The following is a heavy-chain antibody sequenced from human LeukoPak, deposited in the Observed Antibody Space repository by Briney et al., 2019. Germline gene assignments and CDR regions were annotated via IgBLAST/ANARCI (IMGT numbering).Heavy chain of an antibody. D-gene: IGHD2-2*01. CDR2: INPNSGGT. CDR1: GYTLTGYY. Sequence: ASVKVSCKASGYTLTGYYMHWVRQAPGQGLEWMGWINPNSGGTNYAQKFQGRVTMTRNTSISTAYMELSSLRSEDTAVYYCARGRGSGIVVVPAARYNWFDPWGQGTLVTVSS. J-gene: IGHJ5*02. CDR3: ARGRGSGIVVVPAARYNWFDP. V-gene: IGHV1-2*02.